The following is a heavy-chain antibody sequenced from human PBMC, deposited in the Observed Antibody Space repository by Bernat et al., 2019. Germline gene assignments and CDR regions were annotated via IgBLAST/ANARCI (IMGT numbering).Heavy chain of an antibody. V-gene: IGHV3-33*01. CDR3: ARDSMRKGDCCGSWFDP. J-gene: IGHJ5*02. D-gene: IGHD2-21*01. Sequence: QVQLVASGGGVVQPGRSLRLSCAASGFTFNSSGIHWVRQAPGKGLEWVAVIWYDGSNKHYADSVKGRFTISRDNSQNTLYLQMNSLRTEDTAVYYCARDSMRKGDCCGSWFDPWGQGTLVTVSS. CDR2: IWYDGSNK. CDR1: GFTFNSSG.